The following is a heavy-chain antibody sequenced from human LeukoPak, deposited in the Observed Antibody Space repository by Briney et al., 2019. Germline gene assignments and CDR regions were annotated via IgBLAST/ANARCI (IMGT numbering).Heavy chain of an antibody. D-gene: IGHD2-8*01. CDR3: ARVNPLMAPGAFDI. V-gene: IGHV3-7*01. J-gene: IGHJ3*02. Sequence: GSLRLSCAASGFTFSSYSMNWVRQAPGKGLAWVANIKQDGSSKYYMDSVKGRFTISRDNAKNSLYLQMNNLGAEDTAVYYCARVNPLMAPGAFDIWGQGTMVAASS. CDR1: GFTFSSYS. CDR2: IKQDGSSK.